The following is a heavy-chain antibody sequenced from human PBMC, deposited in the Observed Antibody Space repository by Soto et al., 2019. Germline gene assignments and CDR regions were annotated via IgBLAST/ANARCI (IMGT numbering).Heavy chain of an antibody. V-gene: IGHV1-3*01. CDR3: ARATYDSGGSPTCAMDV. CDR2: INGGNGFT. D-gene: IGHD3-10*01. CDR1: GYTFTSNA. J-gene: IGHJ6*02. Sequence: ASVKVSCKASGYTFTSNAIHWVRQAPGQGLEWMGWINGGNGFTKYSQRFQGGVTFTRDTSASTVYMELSSLRSEDTAVYFCARATYDSGGSPTCAMDVWGQGTTVTVS.